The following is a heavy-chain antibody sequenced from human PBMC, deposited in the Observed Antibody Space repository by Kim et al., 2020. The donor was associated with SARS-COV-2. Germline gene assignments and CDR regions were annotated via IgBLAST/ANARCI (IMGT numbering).Heavy chain of an antibody. CDR2: INWNGGAT. V-gene: IGHV3-20*04. CDR3: ARLPHFSGARSYLWDY. D-gene: IGHD3-10*01. Sequence: GGSLRHSCVASGFDFGNFGMSWVRQVPGKGLQWVSHINWNGGATSYADSVRGRFTISRDNAKNSLFLQMNSLRTEDTAFYYCARLPHFSGARSYLWDYWGQGALITVSS. J-gene: IGHJ4*02. CDR1: GFDFGNFG.